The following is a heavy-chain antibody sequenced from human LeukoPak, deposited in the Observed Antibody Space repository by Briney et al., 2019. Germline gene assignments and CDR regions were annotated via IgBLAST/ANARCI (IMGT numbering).Heavy chain of an antibody. V-gene: IGHV4-59*11. J-gene: IGHJ4*02. CDR2: IYHSGST. CDR1: GGSISSHY. CDR3: ARKPVGGSPFY. D-gene: IGHD2-15*01. Sequence: SETLSLTCTVSGGSISSHYWSFIRQPPGEGLEWIGYIYHSGSTNYNPSLKSRVTMSVDKSKNQFSLKVNSVTAADTAVYYCARKPVGGSPFYWGQGTLVTVSS.